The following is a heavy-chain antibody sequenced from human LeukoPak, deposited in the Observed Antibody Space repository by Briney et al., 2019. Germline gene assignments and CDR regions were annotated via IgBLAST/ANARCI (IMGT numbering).Heavy chain of an antibody. J-gene: IGHJ4*02. CDR1: GFTFSSYA. CDR3: ARPGAD. D-gene: IGHD1-14*01. CDR2: ITSSGGNT. Sequence: GGSLRLSCAASGFTFSSYAMSWVRQAPGKGLEWVSAITSSGGNTYYAVSVKGRFTIPRDNSKNTLYLQMNSLRADDTAVYYCARPGADWGQGTLVTVSS. V-gene: IGHV3-23*01.